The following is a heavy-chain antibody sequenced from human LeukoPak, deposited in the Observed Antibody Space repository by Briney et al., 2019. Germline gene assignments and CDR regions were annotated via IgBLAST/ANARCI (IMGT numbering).Heavy chain of an antibody. CDR2: ITASGDST. J-gene: IGHJ4*02. CDR3: ARRYIVVVVSASDY. D-gene: IGHD2-15*01. CDR1: GFTFSNYV. Sequence: GGSLRLSCAASGFTFSNYVMIWVRQAPGKGLEWVSGITASGDSTYYGDSVKGRFTMSRDNSKNTVYLQMNSLRVDDTAVYFCARRYIVVVVSASDYWAQGTLVTVSS. V-gene: IGHV3-23*01.